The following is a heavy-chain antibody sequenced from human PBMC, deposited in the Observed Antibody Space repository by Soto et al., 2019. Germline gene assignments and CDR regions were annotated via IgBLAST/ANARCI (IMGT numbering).Heavy chain of an antibody. D-gene: IGHD1-1*01. CDR2: IYYSGST. CDR1: GGSISSGGYY. V-gene: IGHV4-31*03. CDR3: ASVGYSRYYFDY. Sequence: QVQLQESGPGLVKPSQTLSLTCTVSGGSISSGGYYWSWIRQHPGKGLEWIGYIYYSGSTYYNPSRTSRGTISVATSKNQSSLKLSSVTAADTAVYYCASVGYSRYYFDYWGQGTLVTVSS. J-gene: IGHJ4*02.